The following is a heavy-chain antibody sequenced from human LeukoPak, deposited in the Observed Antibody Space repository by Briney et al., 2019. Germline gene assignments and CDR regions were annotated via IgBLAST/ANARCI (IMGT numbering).Heavy chain of an antibody. D-gene: IGHD3-10*01. J-gene: IGHJ4*02. CDR3: AKERAAVRGVMDY. CDR1: GFTFSIYW. CDR2: IRYDGSNE. V-gene: IGHV3-30*02. Sequence: GGSLRLSCAASGFTFSIYWMSWVRQAPGKGLEWVAFIRYDGSNEYYADSVKGRLTISRDNSKNTLYLQMNSLRAEDTTVYYCAKERAAVRGVMDYWGQGTLVTVSS.